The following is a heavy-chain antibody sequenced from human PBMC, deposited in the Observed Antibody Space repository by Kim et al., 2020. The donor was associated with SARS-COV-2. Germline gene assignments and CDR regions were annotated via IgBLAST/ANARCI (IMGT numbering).Heavy chain of an antibody. D-gene: IGHD3-3*01. V-gene: IGHV1-18*01. J-gene: IGHJ6*02. CDR3: ARVWSGYPSPMDV. Sequence: YAPKLQGRVTMTTDTSTSTAYMELRSMRSDDTAVYYCARVWSGYPSPMDVWGQGTTVTVSS.